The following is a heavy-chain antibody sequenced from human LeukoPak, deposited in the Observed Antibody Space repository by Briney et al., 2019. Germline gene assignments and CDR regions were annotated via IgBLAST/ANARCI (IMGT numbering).Heavy chain of an antibody. J-gene: IGHJ3*02. Sequence: ASVKVSCKVSGYTLTELSMHWVRQAPGKGLEWTGIINPSGGSTSYAQKFQGRVTMTRDTSTSTVYMELSSLRSEDTAVYYCARAYCGGDCYYDAFDIWGQGTMVTVSS. V-gene: IGHV1-46*01. CDR1: GYTLTELS. D-gene: IGHD2-21*01. CDR2: INPSGGST. CDR3: ARAYCGGDCYYDAFDI.